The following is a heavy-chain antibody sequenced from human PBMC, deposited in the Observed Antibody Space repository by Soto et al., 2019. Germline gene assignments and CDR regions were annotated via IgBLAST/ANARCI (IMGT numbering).Heavy chain of an antibody. Sequence: QVQLVQSGAEVKKPGASVKVSCKASGYTFTSYDINWVRQATGQGLEWMGWMNPNSGNTGYAQKFEGRVTMTRNTSRSTAYMELSRLRSEDTAVYYCAGERSAAGTGWFDPWGQGTLVTVSS. V-gene: IGHV1-8*01. CDR1: GYTFTSYD. D-gene: IGHD6-13*01. CDR3: AGERSAAGTGWFDP. CDR2: MNPNSGNT. J-gene: IGHJ5*02.